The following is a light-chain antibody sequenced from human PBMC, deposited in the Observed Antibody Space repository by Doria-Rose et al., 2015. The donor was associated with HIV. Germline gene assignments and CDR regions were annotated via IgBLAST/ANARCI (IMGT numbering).Light chain of an antibody. Sequence: EIVLTQSPGTLSLSPGERATLSCRASQSFSSTYLAWYQQKPGQAPSLLIYDGSTRATGIPDRFSASGSKTYFTLTINRLEPEDFALYYCHQYGTSWTFGQGTKVEI. V-gene: IGKV3-20*01. CDR1: QSFSSTY. J-gene: IGKJ1*01. CDR3: HQYGTSWT. CDR2: DGS.